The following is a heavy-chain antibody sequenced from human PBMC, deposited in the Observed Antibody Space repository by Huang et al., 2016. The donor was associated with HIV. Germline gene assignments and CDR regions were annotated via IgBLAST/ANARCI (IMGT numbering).Heavy chain of an antibody. J-gene: IGHJ4*02. CDR2: INPQRGGT. Sequence: QVQLVQSGAEVKNPGASVRVSCKASGYTFTDSNILWVRQAPGQGLEWMEWINPQRGGTIYAQRFQGRITMTRDTTISTVHMDLRRIQSDDTAVYFCARDWSFGSSTSPADWGQGTLVTVSS. CDR3: ARDWSFGSSTSPAD. V-gene: IGHV1-2*02. D-gene: IGHD6-6*01. CDR1: GYTFTDSN.